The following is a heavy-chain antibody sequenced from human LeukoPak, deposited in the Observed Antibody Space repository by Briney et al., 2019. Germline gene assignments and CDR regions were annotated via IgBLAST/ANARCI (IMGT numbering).Heavy chain of an antibody. CDR1: GGSISTYH. J-gene: IGHJ4*02. CDR2: ISYSGST. CDR3: ARHLDYYGSGSYEY. V-gene: IGHV4-59*08. D-gene: IGHD3-10*01. Sequence: SETLSLTCAVSGGSISTYHWSWIRQPPGKGLEWIGYISYSGSTNYNPSLKSRVTISVDTSKSQFSLKLSSVTAADTAVYYCARHLDYYGSGSYEYWGQGTLVTVSS.